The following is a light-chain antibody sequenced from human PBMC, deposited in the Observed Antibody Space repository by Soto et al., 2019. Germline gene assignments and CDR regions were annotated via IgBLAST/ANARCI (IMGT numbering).Light chain of an antibody. CDR3: SSYTSSNTPI. V-gene: IGLV2-14*03. J-gene: IGLJ2*01. CDR1: SSDVGGYIY. Sequence: QSALTQPASVSGSPGQSITISCTGTSSDVGGYIYVSWYQQHPGKVPRLMIYDVSNRPSGVSNRFSGSKSGNTASLTISGLQAEDEADYYCSSYTSSNTPIFGGGTKLTVL. CDR2: DVS.